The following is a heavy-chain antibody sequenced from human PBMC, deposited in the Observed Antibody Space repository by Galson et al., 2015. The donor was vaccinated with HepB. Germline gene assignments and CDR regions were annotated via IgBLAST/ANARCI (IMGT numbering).Heavy chain of an antibody. CDR3: ARYDYGDHRSPGGFDP. J-gene: IGHJ5*02. CDR1: GFSLSTSGMC. V-gene: IGHV2-70*11. Sequence: PALVKPTQTLTLTCTFSGFSLSTSGMCVSWIRQPPGKALEWLARIDWDDDKYYSTSLKTRLTISKDTSKNQVVLTMTNMDPVDTATYYCARYDYGDHRSPGGFDPWGQGTLVTVSS. D-gene: IGHD4-17*01. CDR2: IDWDDDK.